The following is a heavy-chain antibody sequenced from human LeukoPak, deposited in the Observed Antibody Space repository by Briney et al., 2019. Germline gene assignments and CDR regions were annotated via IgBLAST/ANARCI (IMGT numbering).Heavy chain of an antibody. D-gene: IGHD2-15*01. CDR1: GFTFSSYW. CDR2: IKQDGSEK. CDR3: ARERARYCSGGSCYVKVFDY. J-gene: IGHJ4*02. V-gene: IGHV3-7*01. Sequence: PGGSLRLSCAASGFTFSSYWMSWFRQAPGKGLEWVANIKQDGSEKYYVDSVKGRFTISRDNAKNSLYLQMNSLRAEDTAVYYCARERARYCSGGSCYVKVFDYWGQGTLVTVSS.